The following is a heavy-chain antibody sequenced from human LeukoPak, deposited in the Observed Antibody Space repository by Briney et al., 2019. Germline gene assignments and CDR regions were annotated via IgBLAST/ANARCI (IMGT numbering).Heavy chain of an antibody. CDR1: GYSISSGYY. CDR2: IYHSGST. V-gene: IGHV4-38-2*02. Sequence: SETLSLTCTVSGYSISSGYYWGWIRQPPGKGLEWIGSIYHSGSTYYNPSLKSRVTISVDTSKNQFSLKLSSVTAADTAVYYCARDPPVVRGVIYPWGAFDIWGQGTMVTVSS. D-gene: IGHD3-10*01. CDR3: ARDPPVVRGVIYPWGAFDI. J-gene: IGHJ3*02.